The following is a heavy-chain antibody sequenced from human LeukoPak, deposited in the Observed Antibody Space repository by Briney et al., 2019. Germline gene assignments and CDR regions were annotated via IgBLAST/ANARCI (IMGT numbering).Heavy chain of an antibody. Sequence: GASVQVSCKASGYTLVNHGITWVRQAPGQGLEWMGWITPYNDKTNYAQRFQGRLTMTTETSTNTAYMELRSLRSDDTAVYYCARRAAVAGPRSYSFDIWGQGTMVTVSS. CDR2: ITPYNDKT. CDR3: ARRAAVAGPRSYSFDI. J-gene: IGHJ3*02. V-gene: IGHV1-18*01. CDR1: GYTLVNHG. D-gene: IGHD6-19*01.